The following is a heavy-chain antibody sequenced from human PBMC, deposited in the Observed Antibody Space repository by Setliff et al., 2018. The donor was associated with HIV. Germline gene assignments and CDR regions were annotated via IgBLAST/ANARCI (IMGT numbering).Heavy chain of an antibody. CDR3: ARMDTSYRSFEY. Sequence: SETLSLTCAVYSGSFSTYYWTWIRQPPGKGLEWIGEINHSGNTSYNPSLKSRVTMSVDTSKNQFSLKLNSVTAADTAVYYCARMDTSYRSFEYWGQGTLVTVSS. V-gene: IGHV4-34*01. CDR1: SGSFSTYY. D-gene: IGHD5-18*01. CDR2: INHSGNT. J-gene: IGHJ4*02.